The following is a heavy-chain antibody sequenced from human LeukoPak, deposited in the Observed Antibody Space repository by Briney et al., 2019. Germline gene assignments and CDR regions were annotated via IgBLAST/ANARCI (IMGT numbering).Heavy chain of an antibody. D-gene: IGHD6-25*01. CDR2: INWNGGST. CDR3: ARDHSRKQRLPLGTFDY. V-gene: IGHV3-20*04. Sequence: GESLKISCAASGFTFDDYGLSWVRQAPGKGLEWVCGINWNGGSTGYADSVKGRFTISRDNAKNSLYLEMNSLRDEDTALYYCARDHSRKQRLPLGTFDYWGQGTLVTVSS. J-gene: IGHJ4*02. CDR1: GFTFDDYG.